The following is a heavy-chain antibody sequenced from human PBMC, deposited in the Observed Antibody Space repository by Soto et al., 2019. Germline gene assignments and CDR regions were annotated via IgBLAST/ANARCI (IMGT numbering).Heavy chain of an antibody. V-gene: IGHV1-69*12. CDR3: VRVVAIPGYPDN. CDR2: IVPIVDTS. CDR1: GGTFSSYA. Sequence: QVQLVQSGAEVRQPASSVKVSCKTSGGTFSSYAISWVRQAPGHGLEWMGGIVPIVDTSTYAQKCQGRVTITGYESTSTGYRELSSLRSADTAVYYCVRVVAIPGYPDNWGQGTLVTVSS. J-gene: IGHJ4*02. D-gene: IGHD5-12*01.